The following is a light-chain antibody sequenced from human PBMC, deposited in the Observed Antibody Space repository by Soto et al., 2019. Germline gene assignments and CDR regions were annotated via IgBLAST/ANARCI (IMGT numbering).Light chain of an antibody. J-gene: IGLJ3*02. CDR3: PSYDSSLSGWV. Sequence: QSVLTQPPSVSGAPGQRVTISCTGSSSNIGAGYDVHWYQQLPGTAPKLLIYGNSNRPSGVPDRFSGSKSGTSASLAITGLRAEDEAVYYCPSYDSSLSGWVFGGGTKVTVL. V-gene: IGLV1-40*01. CDR2: GNS. CDR1: SSNIGAGYD.